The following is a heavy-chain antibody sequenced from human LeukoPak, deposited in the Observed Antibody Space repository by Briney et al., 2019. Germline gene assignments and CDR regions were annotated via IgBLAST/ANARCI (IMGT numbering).Heavy chain of an antibody. CDR1: GGSVSSGSYY. CDR3: ARTGEYSSGWYRAYDYYYGMDV. V-gene: IGHV4-61*01. D-gene: IGHD6-19*01. CDR2: IYYSGST. J-gene: IGHJ6*02. Sequence: PSETLSLTCTVSGGSVSSGSYYWSWIRQPPGKGLEWIGYIYYSGSTNYNPSLKSRVTISVDTSKNQFSLKLSSVTAADTAVYYCARTGEYSSGWYRAYDYYYGMDVWGQGTTVTVSS.